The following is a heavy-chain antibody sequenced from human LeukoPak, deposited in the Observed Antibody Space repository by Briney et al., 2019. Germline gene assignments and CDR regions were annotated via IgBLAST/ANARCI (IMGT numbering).Heavy chain of an antibody. J-gene: IGHJ5*02. V-gene: IGHV1-2*02. CDR3: ARFVRAAATHNWFDP. Sequence: ASVKVSCKASGYTFTGYYMHWVRQAPGQGLEWMGWINPNSGGTNYAQKFQGRVTMTRDTSISPAYIELSRLRSDDTAVYYCARFVRAAATHNWFDPWGQGTLVTVSS. CDR1: GYTFTGYY. D-gene: IGHD2-2*01. CDR2: INPNSGGT.